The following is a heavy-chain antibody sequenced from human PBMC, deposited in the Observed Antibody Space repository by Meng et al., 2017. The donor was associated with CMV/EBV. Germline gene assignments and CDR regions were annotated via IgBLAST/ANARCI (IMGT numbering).Heavy chain of an antibody. CDR1: GYTFPGYG. CDR3: ARGNGVAHDY. V-gene: IGHV1-3*01. D-gene: IGHD3-3*01. J-gene: IGHJ4*02. CDR2: INAGDGNR. Sequence: QVQLVQAGAEVKKPGASVKVSCKASGYTFPGYGIHWVRQAPGQRLEWMGWINAGDGNRKYSQKFQDRVTITRDTSASTAYMELSSLRSEDTAVYYCARGNGVAHDYWGQGTLVTVSS.